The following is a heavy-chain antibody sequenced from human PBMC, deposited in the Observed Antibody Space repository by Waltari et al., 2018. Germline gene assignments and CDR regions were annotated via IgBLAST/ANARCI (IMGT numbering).Heavy chain of an antibody. D-gene: IGHD2-21*01. Sequence: EVQLVESGGGLVQPGGSLRVSSAAPGFTFSDSWMHWVRQVPGKGLSWVSHVNSAGTDSTYADSVKGRFTISRDNAKNTLYLQMNSLRVEDTAVYYCARDTPGDGIDCWGQGTLVTVSP. CDR2: VNSAGTDS. V-gene: IGHV3-74*01. CDR1: GFTFSDSW. J-gene: IGHJ4*02. CDR3: ARDTPGDGIDC.